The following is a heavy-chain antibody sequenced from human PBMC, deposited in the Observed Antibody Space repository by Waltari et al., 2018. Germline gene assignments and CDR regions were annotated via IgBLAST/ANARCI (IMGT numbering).Heavy chain of an antibody. CDR1: GGCISGYY. D-gene: IGHD6-6*01. V-gene: IGHV4-59*08. CDR3: ARHMPHEYSSSSPYWYFDL. J-gene: IGHJ2*01. Sequence: QLQLQESGPGLVKPSETLSLTRTVSGGCISGYYWRWIRHPPRKGLEWIGYIYYSGSTNYNPSLKSRVTISVDTSKNQFSLKLSSVTAADTAVYYCARHMPHEYSSSSPYWYFDLWGRGTLVTVSS. CDR2: IYYSGST.